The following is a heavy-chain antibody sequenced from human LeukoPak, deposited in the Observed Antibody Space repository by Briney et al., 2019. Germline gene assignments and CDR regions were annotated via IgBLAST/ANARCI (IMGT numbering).Heavy chain of an antibody. CDR2: IYYSGST. D-gene: IGHD1-26*01. V-gene: IGHV4-39*01. CDR1: GGSISSSSYY. J-gene: IGHJ4*02. Sequence: SETLSLTCTVSGGSISSSSYYWGWIRQPPGKGLEWIGSIYYSGSTYYNPSLKSRVTISVDTSKNQFSLKLSSVTAADTAVYYCARQYDSGSYFDYWGQGTLVTVSS. CDR3: ARQYDSGSYFDY.